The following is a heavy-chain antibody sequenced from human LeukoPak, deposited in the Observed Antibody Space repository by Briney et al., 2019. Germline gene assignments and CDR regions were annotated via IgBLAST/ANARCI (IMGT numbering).Heavy chain of an antibody. CDR2: IYPGDSDT. CDR1: GYRLTSYW. CDR3: ATLTGTRDFDY. D-gene: IGHD1-20*01. Sequence: GESLKISLKGSGYRLTSYWIGWVPQMPGKGLGWVWIIYPGDSDTRYSPSFQGQITISADKSISTAYLQWSSLKASDTAMYYCATLTGTRDFDYWGQGTLDTVSS. V-gene: IGHV5-51*01. J-gene: IGHJ4*02.